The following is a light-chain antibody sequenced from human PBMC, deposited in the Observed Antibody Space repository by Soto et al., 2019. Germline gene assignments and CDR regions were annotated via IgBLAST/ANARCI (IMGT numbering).Light chain of an antibody. CDR3: CSYTGSSTFRV. Sequence: QSALTQPASVSGSPGQSITISCTGTSSDVGSYNFVSWYQQHPGKAPKLMIYEGSHRPSGVSSRFSGSKAGNTASLTISGLQAEDEADYYCCSYTGSSTFRVFGGGTKLTVL. V-gene: IGLV2-23*03. CDR2: EGS. J-gene: IGLJ3*02. CDR1: SSDVGSYNF.